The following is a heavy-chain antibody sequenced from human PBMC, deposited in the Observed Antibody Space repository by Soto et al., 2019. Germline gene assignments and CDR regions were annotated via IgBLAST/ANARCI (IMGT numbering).Heavy chain of an antibody. J-gene: IGHJ4*02. CDR2: IYTSGST. CDR1: GDSISTYY. Sequence: SETLSLTCIVSGDSISTYYWSWIRQPAGKGLEWIGRIYTSGSTNYNPSLKGRVTMSVDTSNNQFSLKLSSVTAADTAVYYCARDYYASGRLDYWGQGTLITVSS. CDR3: ARDYYASGRLDY. V-gene: IGHV4-4*07. D-gene: IGHD3-10*01.